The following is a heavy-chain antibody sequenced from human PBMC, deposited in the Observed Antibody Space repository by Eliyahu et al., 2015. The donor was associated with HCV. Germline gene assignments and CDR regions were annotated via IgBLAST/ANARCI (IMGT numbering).Heavy chain of an antibody. CDR1: GFTXGDYT. V-gene: IGHV3-43*01. CDR2: ISWDAGTI. CDR3: AKDTGGGGYCSGGTCLQPLDY. D-gene: IGHD2-15*01. Sequence: EVQLVESGGVVVQPGGSLRLSCAASGFTXGDYTXPGVRQAPGRGLEWVSLISWDAGTIFYADSVKGRFTISRDNSKNSLFLQMNSLRTEDTALYYCAKDTGGGGYCSGGTCLQPLDYWGQGTLVTVSS. J-gene: IGHJ4*02.